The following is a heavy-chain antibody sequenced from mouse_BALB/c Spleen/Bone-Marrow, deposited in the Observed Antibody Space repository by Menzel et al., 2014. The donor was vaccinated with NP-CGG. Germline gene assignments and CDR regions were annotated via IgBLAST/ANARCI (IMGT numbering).Heavy chain of an antibody. Sequence: DVYLVESGGGLVQPGGSRKLSCAASGFTFSSFGMHWVRQAPEKGLEWVAYISSGSSTIYYADTVKGRFTISRDNPKNTLFLQMTSLRSEDTAMYYCAREGDYGNYWYFDVWGAGTTVTVSS. J-gene: IGHJ1*01. V-gene: IGHV5-17*02. D-gene: IGHD2-1*01. CDR2: ISSGSSTI. CDR1: GFTFSSFG. CDR3: AREGDYGNYWYFDV.